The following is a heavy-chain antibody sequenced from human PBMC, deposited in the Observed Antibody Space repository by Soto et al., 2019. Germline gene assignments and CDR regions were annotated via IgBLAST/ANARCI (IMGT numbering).Heavy chain of an antibody. V-gene: IGHV3-48*03. Sequence: EVQLVESGGGLVQPGGSLRLSCAASGFTFSSYEMNWVRQAPGKGLEWVSYISSSGSTIYYADSVKGRFTISRDNAKNSLYLQMNSLRAEDTAVYYCARDYYDSSGYLNYYYYGMDVWGQGTTVTVSS. CDR3: ARDYYDSSGYLNYYYYGMDV. CDR2: ISSSGSTI. D-gene: IGHD3-22*01. CDR1: GFTFSSYE. J-gene: IGHJ6*02.